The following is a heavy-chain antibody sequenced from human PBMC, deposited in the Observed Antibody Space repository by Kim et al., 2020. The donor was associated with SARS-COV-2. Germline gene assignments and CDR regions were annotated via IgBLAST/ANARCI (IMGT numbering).Heavy chain of an antibody. V-gene: IGHV3-21*01. CDR1: GFTFSSYS. CDR2: ISSSSSYI. J-gene: IGHJ6*02. D-gene: IGHD3-16*01. Sequence: GGSLRLSCAASGFTFSSYSMNWVRQAPGKGLEWVSSISSSSSYIYYADSVKGRFTISRDNAKNSLYLQMNSLRAEDTAVYYCAREWGGPWGGGMDVRGQGTTVTSP. CDR3: AREWGGPWGGGMDV.